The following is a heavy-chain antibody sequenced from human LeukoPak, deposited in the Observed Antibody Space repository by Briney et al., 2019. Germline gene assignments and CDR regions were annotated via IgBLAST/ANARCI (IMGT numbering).Heavy chain of an antibody. V-gene: IGHV3-23*01. CDR2: ISGSGGST. D-gene: IGHD5-18*01. CDR1: GFTFSSYA. Sequence: PGGSLRLSCAASGFTFSSYAMSWVRQAPGKGLEWVSGISGSGGSTYYADSVKGRFTISRDISKNTLYLQMNSLRAEDTALYYCAKERDYGYPSLVVDHWGQGTLVTVSS. J-gene: IGHJ4*02. CDR3: AKERDYGYPSLVVDH.